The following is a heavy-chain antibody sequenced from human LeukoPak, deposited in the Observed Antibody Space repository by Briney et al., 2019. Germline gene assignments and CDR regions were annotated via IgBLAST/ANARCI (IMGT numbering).Heavy chain of an antibody. D-gene: IGHD2-2*01. CDR3: ARSVGYCSSTSCYGEGYYFDY. V-gene: IGHV3-64*01. Sequence: GGSLRLSCAASGFTFSSHAMHWVRQAPGKGLEYVSAISSNGGSTYYANSVKGRFTISRDNSKNTLYLQMGSLRAEDMAVYYCARSVGYCSSTSCYGEGYYFDYWGQGTLVTVSS. CDR1: GFTFSSHA. J-gene: IGHJ4*02. CDR2: ISSNGGST.